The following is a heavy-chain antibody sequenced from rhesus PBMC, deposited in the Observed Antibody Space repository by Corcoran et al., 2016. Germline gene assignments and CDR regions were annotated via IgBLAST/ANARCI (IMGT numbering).Heavy chain of an antibody. CDR3: ARDNWGDYEVFDY. CDR1: GGSISSNY. J-gene: IGHJ4*01. V-gene: IGHV4-122*02. D-gene: IGHD3-34*01. Sequence: QVQLQESGPGLVKPSETLSLTCAVSGGSISSNYGSWIRQPPGKGLEWIGYISYRGSTSNKPSPKSRVTNSKDTSKNQFSLELSSVTAADTAVYYCARDNWGDYEVFDYWGQGVLVTVSS. CDR2: ISYRGST.